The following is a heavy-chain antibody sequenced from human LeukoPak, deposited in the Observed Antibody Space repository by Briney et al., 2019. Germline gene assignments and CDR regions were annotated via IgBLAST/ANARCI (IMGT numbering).Heavy chain of an antibody. J-gene: IGHJ4*02. CDR1: GGSVSSGSYY. CDR2: IYYSGST. Sequence: SETLSLTCTVSGGSVSSGSYYWSWIRQPPGKGLEWIGYIYYSGSTNYNPSLKSRVTISVDTSKNQFSLKLSSVTAADTAVYYCARGQHSYGYFNGFDYWGQGTLVTVSS. D-gene: IGHD5-18*01. V-gene: IGHV4-61*01. CDR3: ARGQHSYGYFNGFDY.